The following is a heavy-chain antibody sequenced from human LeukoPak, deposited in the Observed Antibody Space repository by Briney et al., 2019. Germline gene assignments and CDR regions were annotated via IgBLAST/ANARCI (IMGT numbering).Heavy chain of an antibody. Sequence: SETLSLTCAVYGGSFSGYYWSWIRQPPGKGLEWIGEINHSGSTNYNPSLKSRVTISVDTSKNQFSLKLSSVTAADTAVYYCARGRALDYWGQGTLVTVSS. V-gene: IGHV4-34*01. CDR2: INHSGST. CDR1: GGSFSGYY. D-gene: IGHD4/OR15-4a*01. CDR3: ARGRALDY. J-gene: IGHJ4*02.